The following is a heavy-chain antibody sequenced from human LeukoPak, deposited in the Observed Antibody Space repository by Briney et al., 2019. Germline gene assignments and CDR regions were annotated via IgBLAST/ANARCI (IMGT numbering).Heavy chain of an antibody. CDR1: GFTFSSYA. J-gene: IGHJ4*02. CDR2: ISSSSSTI. Sequence: GGSLRLSCAASGFTFSSYAMHWVRQAPGKGLEWVSYISSSSSTIYYADSVKGRFTISRDSAKKSMYLQMNSLRAEDTAVYYCARDRGESGSYYTFDYWGQGTLVTVSS. V-gene: IGHV3-48*04. CDR3: ARDRGESGSYYTFDY. D-gene: IGHD3-10*01.